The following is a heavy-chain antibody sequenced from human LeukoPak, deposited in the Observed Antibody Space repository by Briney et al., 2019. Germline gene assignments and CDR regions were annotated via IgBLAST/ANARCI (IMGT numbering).Heavy chain of an antibody. D-gene: IGHD3-22*01. J-gene: IGHJ3*02. V-gene: IGHV1-18*01. CDR2: ISAYNGNT. Sequence: ASVKVSCKASGYPFTIYGFTWVRQAPGQGLEWMGWISAYNGNTNYAQKLQGRVTMTIDTSTSTGYMELRSLRSDDTAVYYCARRKRHWLLLRLLSNGAFDIWGQGTMVTVSS. CDR1: GYPFTIYG. CDR3: ARRKRHWLLLRLLSNGAFDI.